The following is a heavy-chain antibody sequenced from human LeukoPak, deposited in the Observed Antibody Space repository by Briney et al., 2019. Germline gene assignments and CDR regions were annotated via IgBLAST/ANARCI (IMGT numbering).Heavy chain of an antibody. V-gene: IGHV4-39*02. J-gene: IGHJ6*03. CDR1: GGSISSSSYY. Sequence: SQTLSLTCTVSGGSISSSSYYWGWIRQPPGKGLEWIGTIYYSGTTYYSPSLKSRVTISADTSKNHFSLKLSSVTAADTAVYYCARPGHSYYYMDVWGKGTTVTVSS. CDR2: IYYSGTT. D-gene: IGHD1-1*01. CDR3: ARPGHSYYYMDV.